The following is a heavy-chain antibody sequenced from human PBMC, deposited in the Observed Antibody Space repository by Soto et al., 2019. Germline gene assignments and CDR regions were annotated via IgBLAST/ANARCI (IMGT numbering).Heavy chain of an antibody. Sequence: QVQLQESGPGLVKPSQTLSLTCTVSGGSISSGGYYWSWIRQHPGKGLEWIGYSYYSGSPYYNPCHKSRVTISVDTSKNQFSLKRSSVTAADTAVYYCARGSSFGEFHFDYWGQGTLVTVSS. CDR1: GGSISSGGYY. CDR3: ARGSSFGEFHFDY. J-gene: IGHJ4*02. D-gene: IGHD3-10*01. CDR2: SYYSGSP. V-gene: IGHV4-31*03.